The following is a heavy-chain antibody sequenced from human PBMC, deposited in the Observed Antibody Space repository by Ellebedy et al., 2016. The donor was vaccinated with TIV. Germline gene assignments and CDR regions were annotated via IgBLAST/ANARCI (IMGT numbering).Heavy chain of an antibody. CDR3: ARDRGNGYNYRSPFDH. J-gene: IGHJ4*02. CDR1: GFTFSNYW. V-gene: IGHV3-7*01. Sequence: GESLKISYAASGFTFSNYWMSWVRQAPGKGLEWVGNIKPDGSAQYYVDSVKGRFTMSRDNAKNSLYLQMDSLRAEDKAVYYCARDRGNGYNYRSPFDHWGQGSLVTVSS. D-gene: IGHD5-24*01. CDR2: IKPDGSAQ.